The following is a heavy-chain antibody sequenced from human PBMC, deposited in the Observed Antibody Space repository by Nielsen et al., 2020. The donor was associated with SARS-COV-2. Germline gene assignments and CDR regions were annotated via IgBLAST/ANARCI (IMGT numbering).Heavy chain of an antibody. V-gene: IGHV3-30*18. CDR2: ISYDGSNK. D-gene: IGHD3-22*01. CDR3: AKDVRYYDSSGYLYGMDY. CDR1: GFTFSSYG. Sequence: GGSLRLSCAASGFTFSSYGMHWVRQAPGKGLEWVAVISYDGSNKYYADSVKGRFTISRDNSKNTLYLQMNSLRAEDTAVYYCAKDVRYYDSSGYLYGMDYWGQGTLVTVSS. J-gene: IGHJ4*02.